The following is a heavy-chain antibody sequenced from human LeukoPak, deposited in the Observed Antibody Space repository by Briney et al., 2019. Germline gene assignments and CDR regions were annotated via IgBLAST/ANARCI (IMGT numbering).Heavy chain of an antibody. Sequence: SVKVSCKASGGTFSSYAISWVRQAPGQGLEWMGGIIPIFGTANYAQKFQGRVTITTDESTSTAYMELSSLRSEDTAVYYCARDLSAYDFWSGYYRGVLNYWGQGTLVAVSS. V-gene: IGHV1-69*05. J-gene: IGHJ4*02. D-gene: IGHD3-3*01. CDR2: IIPIFGTA. CDR1: GGTFSSYA. CDR3: ARDLSAYDFWSGYYRGVLNY.